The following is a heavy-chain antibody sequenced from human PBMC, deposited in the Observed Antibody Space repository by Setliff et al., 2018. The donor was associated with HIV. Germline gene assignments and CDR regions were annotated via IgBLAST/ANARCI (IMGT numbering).Heavy chain of an antibody. CDR1: GDTFRSRA. V-gene: IGHV1-69*13. J-gene: IGHJ4*02. Sequence: EASVKVSCKASGDTFRSRAFNWVRQAPGQGPEWMGGIIPMFGTANYAQKFQGRVTITADESTSTVYMELSSLRSDDTALYYCAREGNSGHGGQIEFDYWGQGTLVTVSS. D-gene: IGHD1-26*01. CDR2: IIPMFGTA. CDR3: AREGNSGHGGQIEFDY.